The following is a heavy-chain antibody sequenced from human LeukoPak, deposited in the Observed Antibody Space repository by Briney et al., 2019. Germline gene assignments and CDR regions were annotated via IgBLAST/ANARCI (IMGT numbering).Heavy chain of an antibody. CDR1: GLTFSDAW. Sequence: GGSLRLSCAASGLTFSDAWMSWVRQAPGKGLEWVGRIKRKTDGGTTDYAAPVKGRFTISRDDSKNTLYLQMNSLKTEDTAVYYCTTSPYDSSGYADYWGQGTLVTVSS. D-gene: IGHD3-22*01. CDR2: IKRKTDGGTT. J-gene: IGHJ4*01. V-gene: IGHV3-15*01. CDR3: TTSPYDSSGYADY.